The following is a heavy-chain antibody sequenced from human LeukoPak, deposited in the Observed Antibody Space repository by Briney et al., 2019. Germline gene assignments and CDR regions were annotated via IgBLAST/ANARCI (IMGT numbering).Heavy chain of an antibody. CDR1: GFTGTSYY. J-gene: IGHJ4*02. D-gene: IGHD4-11*01. V-gene: IGHV1-2*02. CDR3: MRDWVDYWDHY. CDR2: VNPSSGGT. Sequence: ASVKVSCKTSGFTGTSYYIHWGRQAPGQGPEWMGWVNPSSGGTDYAQKFQGRVVMTRDPSINPVYMELGSLTSNDSAVYYCMRDWVDYWDHYWGQGTLVTVSS.